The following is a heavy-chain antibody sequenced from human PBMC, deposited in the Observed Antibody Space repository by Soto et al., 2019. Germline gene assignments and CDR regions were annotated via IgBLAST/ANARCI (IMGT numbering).Heavy chain of an antibody. Sequence: QVHLVQSGAEVKKPGSSVKVSCKASGDTFSSHTISWVRPAPGQGLEWMGRIIPSLDIANYAQRFQGRVTITADKSTTTAYMELSSLTPEDTAMYYCARDTSLYGDFDFWGQGTRVAVSS. CDR2: IIPSLDIA. CDR1: GDTFSSHT. V-gene: IGHV1-69*08. J-gene: IGHJ4*02. CDR3: ARDTSLYGDFDF. D-gene: IGHD4-17*01.